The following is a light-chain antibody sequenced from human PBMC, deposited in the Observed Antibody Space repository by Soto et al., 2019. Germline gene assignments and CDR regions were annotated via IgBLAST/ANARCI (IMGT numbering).Light chain of an antibody. J-gene: IGLJ1*01. CDR1: SSDVGGYDF. V-gene: IGLV2-11*01. Sequence: QSVLAQPRSVSGSPGQSVTISCTGTSSDVGGYDFVSWYQQHPGKAPKLMISDVSKRPSGVPDRFSGSRSGNTASLTISGLQAEDEADYYCSSYTDSSNYVFGTGTKVTVL. CDR3: SSYTDSSNYV. CDR2: DVS.